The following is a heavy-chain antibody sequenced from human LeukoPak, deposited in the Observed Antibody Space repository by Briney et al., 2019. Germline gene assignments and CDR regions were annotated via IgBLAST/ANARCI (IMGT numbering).Heavy chain of an antibody. J-gene: IGHJ4*02. CDR3: ARGLVGWLQRTFDY. CDR2: INHSGSA. V-gene: IGHV4-34*01. D-gene: IGHD5-24*01. Sequence: SETLSLTCAVYGGSFSGYYWSWIRQPPGKGLEWIGEINHSGSANYNPSLKSRVTISVDTSKNQFSLKLGSVTAADTAVYYCARGLVGWLQRTFDYWGQGTLVTVSS. CDR1: GGSFSGYY.